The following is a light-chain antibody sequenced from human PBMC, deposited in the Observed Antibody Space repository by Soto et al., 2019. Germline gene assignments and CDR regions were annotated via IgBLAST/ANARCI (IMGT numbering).Light chain of an antibody. CDR2: EGS. Sequence: QSALTQPASVSGSPGQSITISCTGTSSDVGSYNLVSWYQQHPGKAPKLMIYEGSKRPSGVSNRFSGSKSGNTASLTISGLQAEDEADYYCCSYAGVGRVFGGGTKLTVL. V-gene: IGLV2-23*01. J-gene: IGLJ3*02. CDR1: SSDVGSYNL. CDR3: CSYAGVGRV.